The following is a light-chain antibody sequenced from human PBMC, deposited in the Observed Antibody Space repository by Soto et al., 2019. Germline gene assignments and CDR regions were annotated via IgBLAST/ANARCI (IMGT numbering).Light chain of an antibody. CDR3: QAYDYSLTASV. J-gene: IGLJ3*02. V-gene: IGLV2-8*01. CDR1: SSDVGGYKY. CDR2: EVS. Sequence: QSVLTQPPSASGSPGQSVTISCTGTSSDVGGYKYVSWYQQHPGKAPKLMIYEVSKRPSGVPDRFSGSKSGNTASLTVSGLQAEDEADYYCQAYDYSLTASVFGGGTKVTVL.